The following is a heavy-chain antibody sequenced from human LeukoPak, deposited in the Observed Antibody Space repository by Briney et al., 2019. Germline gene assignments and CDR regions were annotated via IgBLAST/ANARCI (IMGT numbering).Heavy chain of an antibody. D-gene: IGHD4-11*01. V-gene: IGHV3-72*01. Sequence: PGGSLRLSCAASGYTFSDHNMDWVRQAPGKGLEWVGRTRKKANGYTTEYAASVKGRFTISRDDSKNSLFLQMNSLKTEDTAVYYCIRVNSNYYFDYWGQGTLVTVSS. CDR2: TRKKANGYTT. J-gene: IGHJ4*02. CDR1: GYTFSDHN. CDR3: IRVNSNYYFDY.